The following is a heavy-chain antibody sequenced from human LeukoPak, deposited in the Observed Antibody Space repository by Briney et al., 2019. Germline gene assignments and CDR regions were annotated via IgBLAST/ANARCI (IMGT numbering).Heavy chain of an antibody. CDR2: IYYTGRT. CDR3: ARTLGGNSGNNWLDT. J-gene: IGHJ5*02. V-gene: IGHV4-59*08. CDR1: GAYINNYY. D-gene: IGHD2-21*02. Sequence: KPSETLSLTCTVSGAYINNYYWTWIRQPPGKGLEYIGYIYYTGRTNYNPSLKSRIVISLDTSKTHFSLKLKSVTAADTAVYHCARTLGGNSGNNWLDTWGQGTLVIVSS.